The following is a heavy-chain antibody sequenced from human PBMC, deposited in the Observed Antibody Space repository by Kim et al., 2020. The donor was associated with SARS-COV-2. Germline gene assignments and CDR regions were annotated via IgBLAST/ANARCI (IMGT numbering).Heavy chain of an antibody. J-gene: IGHJ3*02. Sequence: GGSLRLSCAASGFAFSNFWMHWVRQVPGKGLMWVSLINSDTVTTEYADSVKGRFTISRDNAKNTLYLQMDSLTVEDTAVYYCARDGGFQFGEFGSLNIWGRGTMVTVSS. D-gene: IGHD3-10*01. CDR3: ARDGGFQFGEFGSLNI. CDR1: GFAFSNFW. V-gene: IGHV3-74*01. CDR2: INSDTVTT.